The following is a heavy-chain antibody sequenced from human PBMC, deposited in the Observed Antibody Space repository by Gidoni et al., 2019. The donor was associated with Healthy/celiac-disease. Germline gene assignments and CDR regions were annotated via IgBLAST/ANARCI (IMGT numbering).Heavy chain of an antibody. Sequence: QVQLVASGGGLVKPGGSLRLSCAASGFTFSHYYMSGIRQAPGKGLEWVSYISSSGSTIYYADSVKGRFTISRDNAKNSLYLQMNSLRAEDTAVYYCARTPRSWAVAGTADWYFDLWGRGTLVTVSS. CDR2: ISSSGSTI. D-gene: IGHD6-19*01. CDR3: ARTPRSWAVAGTADWYFDL. V-gene: IGHV3-11*01. J-gene: IGHJ2*01. CDR1: GFTFSHYY.